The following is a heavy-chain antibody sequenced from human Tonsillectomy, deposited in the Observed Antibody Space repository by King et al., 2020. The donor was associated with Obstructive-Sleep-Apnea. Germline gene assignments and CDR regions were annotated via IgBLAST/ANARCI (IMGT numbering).Heavy chain of an antibody. J-gene: IGHJ6*02. Sequence: VQLVESGGGLVQPGRSLRLSCRVSGVTFGDYPMSWFRQAPGKGLEWVGTIISYVHGRTREYAASVKGRFTISRDDPKSIAYLQMNSLKTEDTAVYYCSTGSYYGVLDVWGQGTTVSVS. V-gene: IGHV3-49*03. CDR3: STGSYYGVLDV. D-gene: IGHD3-10*01. CDR1: GVTFGDYP. CDR2: IISYVHGRTR.